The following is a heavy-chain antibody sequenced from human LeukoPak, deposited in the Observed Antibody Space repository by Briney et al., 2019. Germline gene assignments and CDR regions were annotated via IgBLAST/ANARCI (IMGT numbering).Heavy chain of an antibody. V-gene: IGHV4-59*01. CDR2: IYYSGST. J-gene: IGHJ4*02. CDR3: ARVSDYYDSSGYYRGHYFDY. CDR1: GGSISSYY. D-gene: IGHD3-22*01. Sequence: SETLSLTCAVSGGSISSYYWSWIRQPPGKGLEWIGYIYYSGSTNYNPSLKSRVTISVDTSKNQFSLKLSSVTAADTAVYYCARVSDYYDSSGYYRGHYFDYWGQGTLVTVSS.